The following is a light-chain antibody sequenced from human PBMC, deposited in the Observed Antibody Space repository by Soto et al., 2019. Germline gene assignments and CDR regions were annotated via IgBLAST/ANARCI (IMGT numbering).Light chain of an antibody. J-gene: IGLJ1*01. CDR3: CSYAGSSTLYV. V-gene: IGLV2-23*02. CDR2: EVS. Sequence: QSALPQPPSVYGSPGQSVTLSCPGTSSDVGSYNLVSWYQQHPGKAPKLMIYEVSKRPSGVSNRFSGSKSGNTASLTISGLQAEDEADYYCCSYAGSSTLYVFGTGTKVTVL. CDR1: SSDVGSYNL.